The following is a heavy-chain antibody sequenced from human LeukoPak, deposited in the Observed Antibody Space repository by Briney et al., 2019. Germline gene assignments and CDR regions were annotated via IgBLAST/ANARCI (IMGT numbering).Heavy chain of an antibody. V-gene: IGHV3-21*01. CDR1: RFTFSNYA. CDR3: ARDRSGSSSVDDAFDI. J-gene: IGHJ3*02. D-gene: IGHD1-26*01. Sequence: GGSLRLSCAASRFTFSNYAMNWVRQAPGKGLEWVAYINVITGYIYYADSLKGRFTISRDNAKKTLFLEMDSLRVEDTAVYYCARDRSGSSSVDDAFDIWGQGIMVTVSS. CDR2: INVITGYI.